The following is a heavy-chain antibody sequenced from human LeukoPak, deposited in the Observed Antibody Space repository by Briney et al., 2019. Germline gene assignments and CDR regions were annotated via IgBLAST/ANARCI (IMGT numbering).Heavy chain of an antibody. CDR1: GFTFSSYA. D-gene: IGHD3-16*01. Sequence: PGGSLRLSCAASGFTFSSYAMSWVRQAPGKGLEWVSAISGSGGSTYYADSVKGRFTISRDNSKNTLYLQMNSLRAEDTAVYYCAKAFYYYYYYYMDVWGKGTTVTVSS. V-gene: IGHV3-23*01. CDR2: ISGSGGST. J-gene: IGHJ6*03. CDR3: AKAFYYYYYYYMDV.